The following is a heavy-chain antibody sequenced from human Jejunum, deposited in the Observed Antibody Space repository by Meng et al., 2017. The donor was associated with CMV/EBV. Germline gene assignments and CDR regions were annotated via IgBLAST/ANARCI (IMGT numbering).Heavy chain of an antibody. Sequence: ISRRSYYWGWSRQPPGKGLEWIGSIYYSGSTYYNPSLKSRVTISVDTSKNQVSLKLSSVTAADTAVYYCARQWSSGGSCYPSCFPDYWGQGTLVTVSS. J-gene: IGHJ4*02. CDR3: ARQWSSGGSCYPSCFPDY. D-gene: IGHD2-15*01. CDR1: ISRRSYY. CDR2: IYYSGST. V-gene: IGHV4-39*01.